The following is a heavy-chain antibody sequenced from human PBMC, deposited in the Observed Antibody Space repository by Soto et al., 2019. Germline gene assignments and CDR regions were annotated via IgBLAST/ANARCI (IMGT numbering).Heavy chain of an antibody. CDR3: AGARSHYDILTDLAY. J-gene: IGHJ4*02. Sequence: PGGSLRLSCAASGFTFSSYSMNWVRQAPGKGLEWVSSISSSSSYIYYADSVKGRFTISRDNAKNSLYLQMNSLRAEDTAVYYCAGARSHYDILTDLAYWGQGTLVTVSS. CDR1: GFTFSSYS. V-gene: IGHV3-21*01. D-gene: IGHD3-9*01. CDR2: ISSSSSYI.